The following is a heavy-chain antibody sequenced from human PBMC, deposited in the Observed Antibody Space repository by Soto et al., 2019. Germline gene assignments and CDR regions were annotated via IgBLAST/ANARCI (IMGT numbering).Heavy chain of an antibody. CDR2: ISAYDGNT. V-gene: IGHV1-18*01. CDR3: ARHNYYSGLDV. J-gene: IGHJ6*02. CDR1: GYTFSAYF. Sequence: ASVKVSCKASGYTFSAYFITWVLQAPGQGLEWMGRISAYDGNTNYAHMLQDRVTMTTDRSTTTAYMELRSLRSDDTALYYCARHNYYSGLDVWGQGTPVTVSS.